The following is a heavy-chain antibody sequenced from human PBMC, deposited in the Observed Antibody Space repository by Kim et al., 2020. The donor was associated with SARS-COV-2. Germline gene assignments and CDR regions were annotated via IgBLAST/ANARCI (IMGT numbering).Heavy chain of an antibody. CDR2: INPSGGST. J-gene: IGHJ3*02. Sequence: ASVKVSCKASGYTFTSYYMHWVRQAPGQGLEWMGIINPSGGSTSYAQKFQGRVTMTRDTSTSTVYMELSSLRSEDTAVYYCARSPRGSTDSLIVVVPASVGAFDIWGQGTMVTVSS. CDR3: ARSPRGSTDSLIVVVPASVGAFDI. D-gene: IGHD2-2*01. CDR1: GYTFTSYY. V-gene: IGHV1-46*01.